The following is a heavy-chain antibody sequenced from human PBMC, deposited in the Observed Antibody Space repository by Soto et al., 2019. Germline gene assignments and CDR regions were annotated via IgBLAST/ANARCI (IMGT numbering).Heavy chain of an antibody. CDR1: GNSFSSYV. CDR3: ARRGDSGDSTGKMDG. CDR2: ISASTGDT. D-gene: IGHD4-17*01. Sequence: QVYLVQSGGELKKPGASVKVSCRASGNSFSSYVISWVRQAPGQGLEWMGWISASTGDTNYAQKFPGRVIMTTDTSRNSAYLEVRSLTSDDTAVYYCARRGDSGDSTGKMDGWGKGTTVTVSS. V-gene: IGHV1-18*01. J-gene: IGHJ6*04.